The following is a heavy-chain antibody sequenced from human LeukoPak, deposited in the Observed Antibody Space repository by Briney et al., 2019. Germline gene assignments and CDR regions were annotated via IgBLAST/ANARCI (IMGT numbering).Heavy chain of an antibody. Sequence: QPWGSLRLSCAASGFTFSSYWMNWVRQAPGKGLEWVANIKLDGSEKYYVDSVKGRFTISRDNAKNSLYLQMNSLRAEDTAVYYCASFIARYAFDIWGQGTMVTVSS. V-gene: IGHV3-7*02. CDR2: IKLDGSEK. CDR1: GFTFSSYW. CDR3: ASFIARYAFDI. J-gene: IGHJ3*02. D-gene: IGHD6-13*01.